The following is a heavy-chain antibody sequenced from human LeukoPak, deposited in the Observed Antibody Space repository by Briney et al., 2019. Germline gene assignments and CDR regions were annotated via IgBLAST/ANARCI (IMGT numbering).Heavy chain of an antibody. CDR3: ARQDWFHRRYYFDY. J-gene: IGHJ4*02. CDR1: GGSISSSSYY. Sequence: SETLSLACTVSGGSISSSSYYWAWIRQAPGKGLEWIGNIYHTGSTYYNPSLKSRVTISVDTSKNQFSLKLSSVTAADTAVYYCARQDWFHRRYYFDYWGQGTLVTVSS. CDR2: IYHTGST. D-gene: IGHD3/OR15-3a*01. V-gene: IGHV4-39*01.